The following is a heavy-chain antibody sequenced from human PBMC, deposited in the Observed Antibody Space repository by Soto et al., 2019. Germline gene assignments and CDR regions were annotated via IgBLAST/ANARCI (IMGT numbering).Heavy chain of an antibody. CDR3: ARAGGIAAAIYF. CDR2: INPSGGST. V-gene: IGHV1-46*03. Sequence: ASVKVSCKASGYTFTSYYMYWVRQAPGQGLEWMGIINPSGGSTTYAQKFQGRVTMTRDTSTGTVYMELSSLRSEDTAVYYCARAGGIAAAIYFCGQGTLVTVSS. CDR1: GYTFTSYY. D-gene: IGHD6-13*01. J-gene: IGHJ4*02.